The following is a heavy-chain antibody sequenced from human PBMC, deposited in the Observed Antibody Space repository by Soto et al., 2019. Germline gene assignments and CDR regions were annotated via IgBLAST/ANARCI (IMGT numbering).Heavy chain of an antibody. Sequence: GGALRLSCAASGFTFSSYSMSWVRQAPGKGLQWVSYIHSSSSTIKYADSVKGRFTISRDNAKNSLYLQMNSLRDEDTAVYYCAKITTSNYGPFDYWGQGTLVTVSS. V-gene: IGHV3-48*02. D-gene: IGHD4-4*01. CDR3: AKITTSNYGPFDY. CDR2: IHSSSSTI. J-gene: IGHJ4*02. CDR1: GFTFSSYS.